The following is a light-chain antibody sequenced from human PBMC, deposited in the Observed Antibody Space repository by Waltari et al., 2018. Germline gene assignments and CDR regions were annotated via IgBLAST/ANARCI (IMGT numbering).Light chain of an antibody. CDR1: SLRTSY. V-gene: IGLV3-19*01. CDR2: VKD. J-gene: IGLJ3*02. Sequence: SSELTQDPGVSVALGQTFTITCQGDSLRTSYATWYQLKPGQAPVLVIYVKDKRPPGIPDGFSGYSSGTTSSLTITGAQADDEADYYWSSRNGRAEQVVFAGGTEVTVL. CDR3: SSRNGRAEQVV.